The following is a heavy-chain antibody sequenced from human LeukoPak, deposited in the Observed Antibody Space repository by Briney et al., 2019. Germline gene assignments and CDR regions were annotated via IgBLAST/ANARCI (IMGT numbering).Heavy chain of an antibody. V-gene: IGHV4-30-4*01. D-gene: IGHD3-10*01. J-gene: IGHJ3*02. CDR1: GGSISSVDDY. CDR2: IYYRGST. CDR3: ARDTTMVRGVKRDHDAFDI. Sequence: SQTLSLTCTVSGGSISSVDDYWSWIRQPPAKGLEWIGYIYYRGSTYHNPSLKSRVTIAVDTSKHQFSLKLSSVTAADTAVYYCARDTTMVRGVKRDHDAFDIWGQGTMVTVSS.